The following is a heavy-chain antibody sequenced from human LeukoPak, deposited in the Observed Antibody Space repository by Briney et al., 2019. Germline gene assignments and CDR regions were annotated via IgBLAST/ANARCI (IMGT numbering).Heavy chain of an antibody. J-gene: IGHJ4*02. D-gene: IGHD5-12*01. CDR3: AKLREGYSGYDSMDY. CDR2: ISATGGIT. CDR1: EFTFTNYA. V-gene: IGHV3-23*01. Sequence: PGGSLRLSCIVSEFTFTNYAMTWVRQAPGKGLEWVSTISATGGITYYADSVKGRFTISRDNSKNTLYLQMNSLRAEDTAVYYCAKLREGYSGYDSMDYWGQGTLVTVSS.